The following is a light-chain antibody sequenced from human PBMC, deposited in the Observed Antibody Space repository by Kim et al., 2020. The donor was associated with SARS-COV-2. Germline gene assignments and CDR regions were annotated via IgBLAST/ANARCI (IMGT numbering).Light chain of an antibody. Sequence: ASVKLTCTLSSGHRNNAIAWHQQQPEKGPRYLMKINSDGSHNRGDGIPDRFSGSSSGAERYLTISSLQSEDEADYYCQTWGSGIRVFGGGTKLTVL. CDR1: SGHRNNA. CDR3: QTWGSGIRV. CDR2: INSDGSH. V-gene: IGLV4-69*01. J-gene: IGLJ3*02.